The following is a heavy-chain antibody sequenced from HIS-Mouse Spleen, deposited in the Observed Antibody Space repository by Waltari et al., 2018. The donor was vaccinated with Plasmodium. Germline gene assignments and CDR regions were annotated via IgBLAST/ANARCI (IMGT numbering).Heavy chain of an antibody. J-gene: IGHJ2*01. V-gene: IGHV4-34*01. CDR2: INHSGST. CDR1: GGSFSGYY. Sequence: QVQLQQWGAGLLKPSETLSLTCAVYGGSFSGYYWSWIRQPPGKGLEWIGEINHSGSTNSNPSLKSRFTISVDTSKNQFSLKLSSVTAADTAVYYCAREIIHWYFDLWGRGTLVTVSS. CDR3: AREIIHWYFDL.